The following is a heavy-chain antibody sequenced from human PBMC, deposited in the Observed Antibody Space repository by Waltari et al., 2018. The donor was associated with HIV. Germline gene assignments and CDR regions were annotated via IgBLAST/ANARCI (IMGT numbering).Heavy chain of an antibody. D-gene: IGHD6-19*01. CDR3: ARHRFTRGNSAWYFLY. Sequence: QVRLQQWGPGLLTPTETLSLTCAVYGGSLRSYYWTWIRQTPEKGLEWIGEINHSGTTDYNPSLKSRLTMSIDTSKNQFSLKLNSVTAADTAVYYCARHRFTRGNSAWYFLYWGQGTHVTVSS. CDR2: INHSGTT. J-gene: IGHJ4*02. V-gene: IGHV4-34*02. CDR1: GGSLRSYY.